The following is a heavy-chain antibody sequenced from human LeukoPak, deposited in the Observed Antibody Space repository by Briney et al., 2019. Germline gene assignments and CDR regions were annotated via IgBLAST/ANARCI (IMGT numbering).Heavy chain of an antibody. CDR2: IYYSGST. Sequence: PSVTLSLTCTVSRGSISSYYWSWIRQPPGKGLGWIGYIYYSGSTNYNPSLKSRVPISVDTSKNQFSLKLSSVTAADTAVYYCARRLRLDWFDPWGQGTLVTVSS. J-gene: IGHJ5*02. D-gene: IGHD6-19*01. CDR3: ARRLRLDWFDP. V-gene: IGHV4-59*08. CDR1: RGSISSYY.